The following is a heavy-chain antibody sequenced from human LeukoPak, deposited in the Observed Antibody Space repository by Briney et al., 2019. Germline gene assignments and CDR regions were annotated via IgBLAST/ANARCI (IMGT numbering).Heavy chain of an antibody. CDR2: ISSSSSTI. CDR3: ARDGRGDWVG. D-gene: IGHD2-21*02. CDR1: GFTFSSYS. J-gene: IGHJ4*02. V-gene: IGHV3-48*01. Sequence: GGSLRLSCAASGFTFSSYSMNWVRQAPGKGLEWVSYISSSSSTIYYADSVKGRFTISRDNAKNSLYLQMNSLRAEDTAVYYCARDGRGDWVGWGQGTLVTVSS.